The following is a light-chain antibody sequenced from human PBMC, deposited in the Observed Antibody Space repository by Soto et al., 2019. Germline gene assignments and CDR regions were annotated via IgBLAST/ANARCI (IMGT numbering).Light chain of an antibody. V-gene: IGKV3-15*01. CDR3: QQYNNWPPLT. CDR2: GAS. J-gene: IGKJ4*01. Sequence: EIVMTQSPATLSVSPGERATLSCRASQSVSSNLAWYQQKPGQAPRLLIDGASTRATGIPARFSGSGSGTEFTLTISSLQSEYFAVYYCQQYNNWPPLTFGGGTKVEIK. CDR1: QSVSSN.